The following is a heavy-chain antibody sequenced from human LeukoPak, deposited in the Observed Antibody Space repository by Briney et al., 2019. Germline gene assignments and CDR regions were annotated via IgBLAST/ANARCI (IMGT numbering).Heavy chain of an antibody. CDR1: GFTFSSYW. J-gene: IGHJ4*02. CDR2: ISGSGGST. V-gene: IGHV3-23*01. Sequence: PGGSLRLSCAASGFTFSSYWMSCVRQAPGKGLEWVSGISGSGGSTYYADSVKGRFTISRDNSKNTLSLQMNSLRAEDTAVYYCVKGLSCSSTSCYVYFDYWGQGTLVTVSS. CDR3: VKGLSCSSTSCYVYFDY. D-gene: IGHD2-2*01.